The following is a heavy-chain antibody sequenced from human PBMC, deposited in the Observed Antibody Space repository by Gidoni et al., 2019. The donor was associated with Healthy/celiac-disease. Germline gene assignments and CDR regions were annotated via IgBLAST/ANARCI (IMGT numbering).Heavy chain of an antibody. CDR2: IRYDGSNK. V-gene: IGHV3-30*02. Sequence: QVQLVESGGGVVQPGGALRLSCAASGFTFSRYGMHWVRQAPGKGLEWVAFIRYDGSNKYYADSGKGRFTISRDNSKNTLYLQMNSLRAEDTAVYYCAKEASEQWLLEGDYYYYGMDVWGQGTTVTVSS. CDR3: AKEASEQWLLEGDYYYYGMDV. CDR1: GFTFSRYG. D-gene: IGHD6-19*01. J-gene: IGHJ6*02.